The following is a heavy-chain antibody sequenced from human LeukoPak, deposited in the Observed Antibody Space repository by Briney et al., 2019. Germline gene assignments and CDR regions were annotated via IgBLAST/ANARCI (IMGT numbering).Heavy chain of an antibody. D-gene: IGHD3-9*01. CDR2: IDYTGDT. V-gene: IGHV4-59*08. J-gene: IGHJ5*02. CDR1: GGSISGYY. Sequence: SSTLSLTCTVSGGSISGYYWSWIRQPLGKALEWIAYIDYTGDTNSSPSLKSRVTISVDTSKNQFSLRLNSVTAADTAFYYCARHPPGLRYFDPWGQGTLVTVSS. CDR3: ARHPPGLRYFDP.